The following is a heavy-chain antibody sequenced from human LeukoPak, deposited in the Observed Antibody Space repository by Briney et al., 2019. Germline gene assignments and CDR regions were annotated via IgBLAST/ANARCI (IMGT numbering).Heavy chain of an antibody. D-gene: IGHD4-17*01. CDR3: ARRRLGETTTANWFDP. Sequence: PSETLSLTCTVSGGSISDSSYYWGWIRQPPGKGLEWIASIYYSGSTYYTPSLKSRVTISVDTSKNQFSLRLSSVTAADTAVYYCARRRLGETTTANWFDPWGQGTLVTVSS. CDR1: GGSISDSSYY. CDR2: IYYSGST. V-gene: IGHV4-39*01. J-gene: IGHJ5*02.